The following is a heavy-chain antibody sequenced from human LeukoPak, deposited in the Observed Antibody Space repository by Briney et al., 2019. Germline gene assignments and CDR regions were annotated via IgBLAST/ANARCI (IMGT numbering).Heavy chain of an antibody. CDR3: ARDRSYFDY. CDR2: ISYDGSNE. Sequence: GRSLRLSCAASGFTFSSYVMHWVRQAPGKGLEWVAIISYDGSNEYYADSVKGRFTISRDNSKNTLYLQMNSLRAEDTAVYYCARDRSYFDYWGQGTLVTVSS. J-gene: IGHJ4*02. V-gene: IGHV3-30*14. CDR1: GFTFSSYV.